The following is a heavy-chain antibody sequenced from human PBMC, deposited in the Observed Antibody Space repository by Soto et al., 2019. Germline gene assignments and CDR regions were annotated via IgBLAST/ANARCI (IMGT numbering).Heavy chain of an antibody. CDR1: GGSISSYY. CDR2: IYYSGST. J-gene: IGHJ5*02. CDR3: ARFYDYADSWFDP. V-gene: IGHV4-59*01. D-gene: IGHD3-16*01. Sequence: QVQLQESGPGLVKPSETLSLTCTVSGGSISSYYWSWIRQPPGKGLEWIGYIYYSGSTNYNPSLKSRVTIAVDTSMNQFSLKLRSVTAADTAVYYCARFYDYADSWFDPWGQGTLVTVSS.